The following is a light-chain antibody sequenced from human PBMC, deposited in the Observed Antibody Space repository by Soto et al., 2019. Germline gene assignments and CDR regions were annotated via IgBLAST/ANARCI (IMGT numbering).Light chain of an antibody. CDR3: QQYGSSPRT. CDR1: QSVSSY. V-gene: IGKV3-20*01. J-gene: IGKJ1*01. CDR2: GAS. Sequence: EIVLTQSPGTLSLSPGERATLSCRASQSVSSYFAWYQQKPGQAPRLLIYGASNRATGIPDRFSGSGSGTDFNLTISGLEPDDFAVYYCQQYGSSPRTFGQGPKVEIQ.